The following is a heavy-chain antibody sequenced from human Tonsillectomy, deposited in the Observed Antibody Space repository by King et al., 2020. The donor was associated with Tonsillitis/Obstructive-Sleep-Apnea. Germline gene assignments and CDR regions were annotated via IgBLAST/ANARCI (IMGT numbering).Heavy chain of an antibody. CDR3: ARGKTVAPPAMGY. J-gene: IGHJ4*02. D-gene: IGHD6-13*01. CDR1: GFTFSSYW. CDR2: IKQDGSEK. V-gene: IGHV3-7*04. Sequence: VQLVESGGGLVQSGGSLRLSCVASGFTFSSYWMSWVRQAPGKGLEWVANIKQDGSEKYYVDSVKGRFTISRDNAKNSLYLQMNSLRAEDTAVYYCARGKTVAPPAMGYWGQGTLVTVSS.